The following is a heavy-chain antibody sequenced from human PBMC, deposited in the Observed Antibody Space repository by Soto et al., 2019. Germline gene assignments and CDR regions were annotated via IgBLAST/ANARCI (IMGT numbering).Heavy chain of an antibody. Sequence: SETLSLTCAVSGGSISSSNWWSWVRQPPGKGLEWIGEIYHSGSTNYNPSLKSRVTISVDKSKNQFSLKLSSVTAADTAVYYCARGGRTHYYYYYGMDVWGQGTTVTVSS. CDR2: IYHSGST. V-gene: IGHV4-4*02. CDR1: GGSISSSNW. CDR3: ARGGRTHYYYYYGMDV. J-gene: IGHJ6*02. D-gene: IGHD3-10*01.